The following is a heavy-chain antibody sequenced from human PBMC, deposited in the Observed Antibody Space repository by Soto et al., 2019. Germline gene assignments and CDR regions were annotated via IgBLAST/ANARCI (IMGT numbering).Heavy chain of an antibody. Sequence: EVQLVESGGGLVKPGGSLRLSCAASGFTFSSYSMKWVRQAPGKGLEWVSSISSSSSYIYYADSVKGRFTISRDNAKNSLYLQMNSLRAEDTAVYYCAREVPYSTGVDYWGQGTLVTVSS. CDR3: AREVPYSTGVDY. CDR2: ISSSSSYI. D-gene: IGHD6-25*01. J-gene: IGHJ4*02. V-gene: IGHV3-21*01. CDR1: GFTFSSYS.